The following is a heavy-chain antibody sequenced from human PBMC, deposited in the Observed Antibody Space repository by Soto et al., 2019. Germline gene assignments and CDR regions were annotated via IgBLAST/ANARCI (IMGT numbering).Heavy chain of an antibody. CDR3: ARDRSTNNWFDP. V-gene: IGHV3-21*01. CDR2: ISSSSSEK. Sequence: GGSLRLSCAASGFTFSNYRMHWVRQAPGKGLEWVSSISSSSSEKQYADSAKGRFTISRDNAKNSLYLQMNSLRAEDTAVYYCARDRSTNNWFDPWGQGTLVTVSS. CDR1: GFTFSNYR. J-gene: IGHJ5*02. D-gene: IGHD1-26*01.